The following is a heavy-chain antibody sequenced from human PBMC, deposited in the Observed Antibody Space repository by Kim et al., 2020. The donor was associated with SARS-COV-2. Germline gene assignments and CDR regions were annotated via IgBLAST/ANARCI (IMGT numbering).Heavy chain of an antibody. V-gene: IGHV3-11*01. CDR2: ISSSGSTI. CDR3: ARGGGSTYYDFWSGYYTWHY. D-gene: IGHD3-3*01. CDR1: GFTFSDYY. Sequence: GGSLRLSCAASGFTFSDYYMSWIRQAPGKGLEWVSYISSSGSTIYYADSVKGRFTISRDNAKNSLYLQMNSLRAEDTAVYYCARGGGSTYYDFWSGYYTWHYWGQGTLVTVSS. J-gene: IGHJ4*02.